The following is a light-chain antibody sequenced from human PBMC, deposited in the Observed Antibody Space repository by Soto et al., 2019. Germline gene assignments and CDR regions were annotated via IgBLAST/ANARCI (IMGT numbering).Light chain of an antibody. CDR1: TSDVGGRYF. Sequence: QSVLTQPRSVSGSPGQSVTISCTGATSDVGGRYFVSWYQHHPGKAPKLIIYDFTKRPSGVPDRFSGSESGNTASLTISGLQAEDEADYYCCSYALNFAVFGGGTKLTVL. J-gene: IGLJ2*01. CDR2: DFT. CDR3: CSYALNFAV. V-gene: IGLV2-11*01.